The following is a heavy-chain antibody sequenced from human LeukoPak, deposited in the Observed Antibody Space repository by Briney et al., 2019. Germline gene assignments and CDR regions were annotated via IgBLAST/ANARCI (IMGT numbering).Heavy chain of an antibody. D-gene: IGHD6-19*01. J-gene: IGHJ4*02. CDR2: IYYSGST. Sequence: PSETLSLTCTVSGGSISSYYWNWIRQPPGKGLEWFGYIYYSGSTYYNPSLKSRVTISVDTSKNQFSLKLSSVTAADTAVYYCARDKSVSGWYYFDYWGQGTLVTVSS. CDR1: GGSISSYY. V-gene: IGHV4-59*12. CDR3: ARDKSVSGWYYFDY.